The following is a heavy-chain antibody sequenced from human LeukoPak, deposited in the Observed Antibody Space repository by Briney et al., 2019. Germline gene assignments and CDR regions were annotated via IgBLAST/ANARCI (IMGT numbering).Heavy chain of an antibody. J-gene: IGHJ4*02. CDR2: ISYDGSNR. Sequence: PGGSLRLSCAASGFTFSSYGMHWVRQAPGKGLEWVAVISYDGSNRYYADSVKGRFTISRDNSKNTLYLQMNSLRAEDTAVYYCAKDRPDGFGRIMTSPPSYWGQGTLVTVSS. D-gene: IGHD3-16*01. CDR1: GFTFSSYG. V-gene: IGHV3-30*18. CDR3: AKDRPDGFGRIMTSPPSY.